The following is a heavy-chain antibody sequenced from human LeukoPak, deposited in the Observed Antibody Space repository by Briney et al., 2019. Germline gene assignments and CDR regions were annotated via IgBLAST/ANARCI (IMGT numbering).Heavy chain of an antibody. CDR2: INPNSGGT. Sequence: ASVKVSCKASGYTFTGYYMHWVRQAPGQGLEWMGRINPNSGGTNYAQKFQGRVTMTRDTSISTAYMELSRLRSDDTAVYYCARDLPTITIFGVVPNWFDPWGQGTLVTASS. D-gene: IGHD3-3*01. J-gene: IGHJ5*02. V-gene: IGHV1-2*06. CDR1: GYTFTGYY. CDR3: ARDLPTITIFGVVPNWFDP.